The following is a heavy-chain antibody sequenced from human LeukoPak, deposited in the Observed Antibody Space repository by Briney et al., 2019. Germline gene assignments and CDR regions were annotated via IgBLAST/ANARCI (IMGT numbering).Heavy chain of an antibody. D-gene: IGHD2-15*01. J-gene: IGHJ4*01. CDR1: GYSISSGYY. CDR3: AREQCSGGSCYMFDY. V-gene: IGHV4-38-2*02. Sequence: SETLSLTCTVSGYSISSGYYWGWIRQPPGKGLDWIGSIWHGGTTYYNPSLKSRVTISVDTSNNQFSLKLSTVTAADTAVYYCAREQCSGGSCYMFDYWGHGTLVTVSS. CDR2: IWHGGTT.